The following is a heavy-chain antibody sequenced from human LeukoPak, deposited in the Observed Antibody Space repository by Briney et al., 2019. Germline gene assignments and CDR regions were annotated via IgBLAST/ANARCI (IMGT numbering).Heavy chain of an antibody. V-gene: IGHV3-33*01. Sequence: GRSLRFSCAASGFTFSSYGMHWVRQAPGKGLEWVAVIWYDGSNKYYADSVKGRFTISRDNSKNTLYLQMNSLRAEDTAVYYCARGNHYLAVAGTALVYWGQGTLVTVSS. CDR1: GFTFSSYG. CDR3: ARGNHYLAVAGTALVY. J-gene: IGHJ4*02. CDR2: IWYDGSNK. D-gene: IGHD6-19*01.